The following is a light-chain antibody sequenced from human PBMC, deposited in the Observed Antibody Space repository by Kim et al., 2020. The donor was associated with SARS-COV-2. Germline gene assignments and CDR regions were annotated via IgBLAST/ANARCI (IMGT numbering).Light chain of an antibody. CDR1: KLGDKY. J-gene: IGLJ2*01. V-gene: IGLV3-1*01. Sequence: VSPGQTATITCSGQKLGDKYAAWYQQKPGQSPVLVIHEDTKRPSGIPERFSGSNSGDTATLTIGGTQAMDEADYYCQAWDRTIVVFGRGTQLTVL. CDR3: QAWDRTIVV. CDR2: EDT.